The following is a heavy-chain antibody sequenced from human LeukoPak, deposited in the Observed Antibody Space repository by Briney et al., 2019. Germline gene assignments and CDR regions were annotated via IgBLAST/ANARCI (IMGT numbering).Heavy chain of an antibody. D-gene: IGHD2-2*01. J-gene: IGHJ5*02. CDR2: ISSSGSTI. V-gene: IGHV3-48*04. CDR3: ARGPNVVPATNWFDP. Sequence: GGSLRLSCAASGFTFSSYWMSWVRQAPGKGLEWFSYISSSGSTIYYADSVKGRFTISRDNAKNSLYLQMNSLRAEDTAVYYCARGPNVVPATNWFDPWGQGTLVTVSS. CDR1: GFTFSSYW.